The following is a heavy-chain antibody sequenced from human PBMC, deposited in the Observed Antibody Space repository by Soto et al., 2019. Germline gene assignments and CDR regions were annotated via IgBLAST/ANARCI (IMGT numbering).Heavy chain of an antibody. CDR2: INPNSGGT. J-gene: IGHJ3*02. CDR1: GYTFTGYY. Sequence: ASVKVSCKASGYTFTGYYMHWVRQAPGQGLEWMGWINPNSGGTNYAQKFQGRVTMTRDTSISTAYMELSRLRSDDTAVYYCARVYYYDSSGPNDAFDIRGQGTMVTVSS. D-gene: IGHD3-22*01. CDR3: ARVYYYDSSGPNDAFDI. V-gene: IGHV1-2*02.